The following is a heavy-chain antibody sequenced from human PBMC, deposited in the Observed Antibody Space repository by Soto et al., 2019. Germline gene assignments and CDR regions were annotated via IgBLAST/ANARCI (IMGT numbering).Heavy chain of an antibody. CDR1: GGTFSSYA. CDR3: ARDNYGDKAGGFDY. V-gene: IGHV1-69*12. CDR2: IIPIFGTA. D-gene: IGHD4-17*01. Sequence: QVQLVQSGAEVKKPGYSVKVSCKASGGTFSSYAISWVRQAPGQGLEWMGGIIPIFGTANYAQKFQGRVTITADESTSTAYVDLSSLRSEDTAVYYCARDNYGDKAGGFDYWGQGTLVTVSS. J-gene: IGHJ4*02.